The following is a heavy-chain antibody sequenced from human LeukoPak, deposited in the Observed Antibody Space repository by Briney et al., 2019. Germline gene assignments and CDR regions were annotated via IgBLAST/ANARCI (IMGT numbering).Heavy chain of an antibody. Sequence: GASVKVSCKVSGYTLTELSMHWVRQAPGKGLEWMGGFDPEDGETIYAQKFQGRVTMTEDTSTDTAYMELSSLRSEDTAVYYCVGYDILTGYYQFDYWGQGTPVTVSS. CDR1: GYTLTELS. D-gene: IGHD3-9*01. CDR2: FDPEDGET. CDR3: VGYDILTGYYQFDY. J-gene: IGHJ4*02. V-gene: IGHV1-24*01.